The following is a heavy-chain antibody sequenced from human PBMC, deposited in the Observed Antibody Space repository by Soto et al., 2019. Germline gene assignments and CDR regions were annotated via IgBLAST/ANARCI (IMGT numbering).Heavy chain of an antibody. CDR1: GGSISSYY. CDR2: IYYSGST. J-gene: IGHJ4*02. V-gene: IGHV4-59*01. Sequence: SETLSLTCTVSGGSISSYYWSWIRQPPGKGLEWIGYIYYSGSTNYNPSLKSRVTISVDTSKNQFSLKLSSVTAADTAVYYCARTRYCSSTSCSDYWGQGTLVTVSS. CDR3: ARTRYCSSTSCSDY. D-gene: IGHD2-2*01.